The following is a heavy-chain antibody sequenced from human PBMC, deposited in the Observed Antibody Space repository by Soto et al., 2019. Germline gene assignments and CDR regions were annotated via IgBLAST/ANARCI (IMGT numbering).Heavy chain of an antibody. CDR2: IWYDGSNT. CDR1: GFIFSSFG. CDR3: GRDLLGSGGHFDY. D-gene: IGHD7-27*01. Sequence: QVQLVEAGGGVVQPGRSLRLSCAASGFIFSSFGMHWVRQAPGKGLEWVAHIWYDGSNTYYADSVKGRFTISRDNSRNTVYLQMNSLRAEDAAVYHCGRDLLGSGGHFDYWGQGTLVTVSS. J-gene: IGHJ4*02. V-gene: IGHV3-33*01.